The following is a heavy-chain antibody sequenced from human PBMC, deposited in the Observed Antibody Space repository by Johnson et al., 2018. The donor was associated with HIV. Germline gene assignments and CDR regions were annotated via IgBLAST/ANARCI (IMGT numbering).Heavy chain of an antibody. Sequence: VQLVESGGGLVQPGGSLRLSCAASGITFSSYDMHWVRQATGKGLEWVSAIGTAGDTYYADSVKGRFTISRENAKNFVYLKINSRRAGDTAVYYCARGDYGDYLNAFDIWGQGTMVTVSS. CDR1: GITFSSYD. J-gene: IGHJ3*02. CDR2: IGTAGDT. V-gene: IGHV3-13*01. D-gene: IGHD4-17*01. CDR3: ARGDYGDYLNAFDI.